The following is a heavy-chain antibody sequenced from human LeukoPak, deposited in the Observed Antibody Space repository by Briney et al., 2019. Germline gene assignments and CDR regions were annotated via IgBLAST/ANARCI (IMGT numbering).Heavy chain of an antibody. V-gene: IGHV3-49*04. D-gene: IGHD3-3*01. J-gene: IGHJ3*02. Sequence: GGSLRLSCTASGFTFGDYAMSWVRQAPGKGLEWVGFIRSKAYGGTTEYAASVKGRFTISRDDSKSIAYLQMNSLKTEDTAVYYCTSCLLRFLDPIIWGQGTMVTVSS. CDR2: IRSKAYGGTT. CDR3: TSCLLRFLDPII. CDR1: GFTFGDYA.